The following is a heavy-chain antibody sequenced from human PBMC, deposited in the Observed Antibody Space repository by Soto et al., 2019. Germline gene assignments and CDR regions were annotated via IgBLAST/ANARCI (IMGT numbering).Heavy chain of an antibody. CDR1: GFTFSSYA. J-gene: IGHJ4*02. D-gene: IGHD3-10*01. CDR2: ITNTGGDK. V-gene: IGHV3-23*01. Sequence: GGSLRLSCAASGFTFSSYAMNWVRQAPGEGLEWVSTITNTGGDKIYADSVKGRFTISRDNSKNTLFLQMNNLRVEDTAIYYCAKASGESYPGSRVFDSWGQGTRVTVS. CDR3: AKASGESYPGSRVFDS.